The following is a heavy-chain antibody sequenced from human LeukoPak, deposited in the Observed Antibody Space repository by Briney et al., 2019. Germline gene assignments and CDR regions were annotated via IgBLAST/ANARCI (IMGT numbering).Heavy chain of an antibody. J-gene: IGHJ4*02. CDR1: GYIFTNYG. V-gene: IGHV1-2*02. Sequence: ASVKVSCKASGYIFTNYGITWVRQAPGQGLEWMGWINPNSGGTNYAQKFQGRVTMTRDTSISTAYMELSRLRSDDTAVYYCARALRGYSGYSGGYWGQGTLVTVSS. CDR3: ARALRGYSGYSGGY. D-gene: IGHD5-12*01. CDR2: INPNSGGT.